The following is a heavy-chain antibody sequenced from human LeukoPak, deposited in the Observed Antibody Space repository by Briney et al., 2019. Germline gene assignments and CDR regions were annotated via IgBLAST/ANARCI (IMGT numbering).Heavy chain of an antibody. J-gene: IGHJ6*02. D-gene: IGHD2-21*02. Sequence: PSETLSLTCTVSGGSISSGGYYWSWIRQHPGKGLEWIGYIYYSGSTYYNPSLKSRVTISVDTSKNQFSLKLSSVTAADTAVYYCARGVQGGGDYQHYYYGMDVWGQGTTVTVSS. CDR3: ARGVQGGGDYQHYYYGMDV. CDR2: IYYSGST. V-gene: IGHV4-31*03. CDR1: GGSISSGGYY.